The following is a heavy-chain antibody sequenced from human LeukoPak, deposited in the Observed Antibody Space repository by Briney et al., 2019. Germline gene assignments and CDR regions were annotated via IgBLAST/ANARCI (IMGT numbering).Heavy chain of an antibody. V-gene: IGHV4-30-4*01. J-gene: IGHJ5*02. D-gene: IGHD3-22*01. CDR2: MYYSGST. Sequence: SETLSLTCTVSGGSISSGDYYWSWIRQPPGEGLEGIAYMYYSGSTYYNPPLKSRVTMSADTSKNQLSLKLSSVTAADTAVYYCARPYYYDSRIDPWGQGILVTVSS. CDR1: GGSISSGDYY. CDR3: ARPYYYDSRIDP.